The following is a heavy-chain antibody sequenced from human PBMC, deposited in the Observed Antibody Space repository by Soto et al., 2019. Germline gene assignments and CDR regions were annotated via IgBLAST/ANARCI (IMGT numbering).Heavy chain of an antibody. V-gene: IGHV2-5*01. CDR1: GFSLSTSGVG. D-gene: IGHD3-9*01. CDR2: IYWNDDK. CDR3: ARSYYDILTGYHRSYFDY. Sequence: SGPTLVNPTQTLTLTCTFSGFSLSTSGVGVGWIRQPPGKALEWLAVIYWNDDKRYSPSLKSRLTIPKDTSKNQVVLTMTNMDPVDTATYYCARSYYDILTGYHRSYFDYWGQGTLVTVSS. J-gene: IGHJ4*02.